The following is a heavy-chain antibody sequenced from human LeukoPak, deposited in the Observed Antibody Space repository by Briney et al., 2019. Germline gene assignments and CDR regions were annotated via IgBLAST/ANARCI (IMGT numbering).Heavy chain of an antibody. CDR2: IYSGGNT. J-gene: IGHJ3*02. Sequence: GGSLRLSCVASGFTFSSYAMSWVRQAPGKGLEWVSIIYSGGNTYYADSVKGRVTISRDNSKNTLYLQMNSLRAEDTAVYYCARGYFLDAFDIWGQGTMVTVSS. CDR3: ARGYFLDAFDI. CDR1: GFTFSSYA. V-gene: IGHV3-66*01. D-gene: IGHD2/OR15-2a*01.